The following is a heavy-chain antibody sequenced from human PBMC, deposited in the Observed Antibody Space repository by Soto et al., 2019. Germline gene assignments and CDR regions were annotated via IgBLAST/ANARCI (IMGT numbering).Heavy chain of an antibody. J-gene: IGHJ5*02. CDR2: IYYSGST. V-gene: IGHV4-31*03. CDR1: GGSISSGGYY. Sequence: SETLSLTCTVSGGSISSGGYYWSWIRQHPGKGLEWIGYIYYSGSTYYNPSLKSRVTISVDTSKNQFSLKLSSVTAADTAVYYCARDQVAGGSDWFDPWGQGTLVTVSS. D-gene: IGHD2-15*01. CDR3: ARDQVAGGSDWFDP.